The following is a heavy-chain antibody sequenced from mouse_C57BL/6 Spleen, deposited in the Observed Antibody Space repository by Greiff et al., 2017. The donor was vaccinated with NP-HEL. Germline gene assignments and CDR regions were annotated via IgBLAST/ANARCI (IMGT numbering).Heavy chain of an antibody. CDR1: GYAFSSYW. V-gene: IGHV1-80*01. CDR3: ARRREVGYFDY. D-gene: IGHD1-1*02. CDR2: IYPGDGDT. Sequence: QVQLQQSGAELVKPGASVKISCKASGYAFSSYWMNWVKQRPGKGLEWIGQIYPGDGDTNYNGKFKGKATLTADKSSSTAYMQLSSLTSEDSAVYFCARRREVGYFDYWGQGTTLTVSS. J-gene: IGHJ2*01.